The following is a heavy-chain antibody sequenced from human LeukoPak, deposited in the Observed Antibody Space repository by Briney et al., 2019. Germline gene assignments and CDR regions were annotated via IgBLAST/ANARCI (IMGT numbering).Heavy chain of an antibody. Sequence: GGSLRLSCAASGFTFSSYSMNWVRQAPGKGLEWVSYISSSSSTIYYADSVKGRFTISRDNAKNSLYLQMNSLRAEDTAVYYCARDGLGYCSGGSCYSGGIDSWGQGTLVTVSS. CDR1: GFTFSSYS. J-gene: IGHJ4*02. CDR2: ISSSSSTI. V-gene: IGHV3-48*01. D-gene: IGHD2-15*01. CDR3: ARDGLGYCSGGSCYSGGIDS.